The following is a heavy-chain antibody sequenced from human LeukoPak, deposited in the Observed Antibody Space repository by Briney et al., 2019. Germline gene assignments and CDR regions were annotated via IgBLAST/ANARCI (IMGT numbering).Heavy chain of an antibody. Sequence: GGSLRLSCAASGFTFSSYSMNWVRQAPGKGLEWVSYISSSSSTIYYADSVKGRFTISRGNAKNSLYLQMNSLRAEDTAVYYCAKARGSYSFDFWGQGTLVTVSP. CDR2: ISSSSSTI. J-gene: IGHJ4*02. D-gene: IGHD1-26*01. CDR3: AKARGSYSFDF. CDR1: GFTFSSYS. V-gene: IGHV3-48*01.